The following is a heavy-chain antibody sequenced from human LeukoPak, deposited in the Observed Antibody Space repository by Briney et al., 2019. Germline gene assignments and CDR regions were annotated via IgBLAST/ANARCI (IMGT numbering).Heavy chain of an antibody. D-gene: IGHD1-26*01. V-gene: IGHV4-39*07. CDR3: ARFGYNGSYYLDY. Sequence: SETLSLTCTVSGGSISSSSYSWGWIRQPPGKGLEWIGSIYYSGSTYYNPSLKSRVTMSVDTSKNQFSLKLSSVTAADTAVYYCARFGYNGSYYLDYWGQGTLVTVS. CDR2: IYYSGST. J-gene: IGHJ4*02. CDR1: GGSISSSSYS.